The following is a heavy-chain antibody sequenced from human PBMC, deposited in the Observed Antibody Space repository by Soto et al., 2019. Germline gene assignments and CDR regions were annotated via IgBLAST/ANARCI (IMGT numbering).Heavy chain of an antibody. CDR2: INPNSGGT. D-gene: IGHD6-13*01. CDR3: ARGKGIAAAGYYYYYGMDV. Sequence: GASVKVSCKASGYTFTGYYMHWVRQAPGQGLEWMGWINPNSGGTNYAQKFQGWVTMTRDTSISTAYMELSRLRSDDTAVYYCARGKGIAAAGYYYYYGMDVWGQGTTVTVSS. CDR1: GYTFTGYY. V-gene: IGHV1-2*04. J-gene: IGHJ6*02.